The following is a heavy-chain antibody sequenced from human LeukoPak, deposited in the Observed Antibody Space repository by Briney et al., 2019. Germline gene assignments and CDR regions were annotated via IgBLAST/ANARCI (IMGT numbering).Heavy chain of an antibody. CDR3: ARYYYDSSGYYYFDY. Sequence: MSGGSLRLSCAASGFIFSDYYMTWIRQAPGKGLEWISYITNIDSSKKYADSVKGRFTISRDNSKNTLYLQMNSLRTEDTAVYSCARYYYDSSGYYYFDYWGQGTLVTVSS. CDR1: GFIFSDYY. CDR2: ITNIDSSK. J-gene: IGHJ4*02. D-gene: IGHD3-22*01. V-gene: IGHV3-11*01.